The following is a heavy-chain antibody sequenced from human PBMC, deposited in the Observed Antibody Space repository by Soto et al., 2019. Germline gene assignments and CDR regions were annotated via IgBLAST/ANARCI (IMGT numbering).Heavy chain of an antibody. CDR3: ARGGPSMTTVVKRVYYYYGMDV. V-gene: IGHV3-30*04. CDR2: ISYDGRDK. CDR1: GFTFSSYA. J-gene: IGHJ6*02. Sequence: GGSLRLSCAASGFTFSSYAMHWVRQAPGTGLEWVAVISYDGRDKYYPDSVKGRFTISRDNSKNTLYLQMNSLRAEDTAVYYCARGGPSMTTVVKRVYYYYGMDVWGQGTTVTVSS. D-gene: IGHD4-17*01.